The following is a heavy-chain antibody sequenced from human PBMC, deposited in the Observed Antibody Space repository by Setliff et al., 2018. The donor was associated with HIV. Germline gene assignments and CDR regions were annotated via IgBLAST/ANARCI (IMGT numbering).Heavy chain of an antibody. V-gene: IGHV1-46*02. CDR3: AIRREVVVATTRRGLDI. Sequence: GASVKVSCKASGYTFNNFYLHWVRLAPGQGLEWMGMVNPSGGSTVYAQKFQGRLTMTRNTSISTAYMELNSLMSEDTAVYFCAIRREVVVATTRRGLDIWGQGTMVTVSS. CDR2: VNPSGGST. J-gene: IGHJ3*02. D-gene: IGHD2-15*01. CDR1: GYTFNNFY.